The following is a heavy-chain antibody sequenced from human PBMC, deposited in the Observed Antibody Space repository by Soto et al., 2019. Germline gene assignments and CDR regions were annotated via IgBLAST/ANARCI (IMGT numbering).Heavy chain of an antibody. CDR2: ISSSSSYI. Sequence: EVQLLESGGGLVQPGGSLRLSCATSGFTFSTYAMGWVRQAPGKGLEWVSSISSSSSYIYYADSVKGRFTISRDNAKNSLYLQMNSLRAEDTAVYYCARDSAAVAGTADYWGQGTLVTVSS. J-gene: IGHJ4*02. D-gene: IGHD6-19*01. CDR1: GFTFSTYA. CDR3: ARDSAAVAGTADY. V-gene: IGHV3-21*01.